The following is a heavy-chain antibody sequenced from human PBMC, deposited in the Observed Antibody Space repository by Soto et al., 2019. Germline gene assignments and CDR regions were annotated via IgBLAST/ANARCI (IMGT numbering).Heavy chain of an antibody. Sequence: EVQLVESGGGLVKPGGSLRLSCAASGFTFSSYSMNWVRQAPGKGLEWVSSISSSSSYIYYADSVKGRFTISRDNGKNSLYLQMSSLRAEDTAVYYCARIKLGYDAFDIWGPGTMVTVSS. CDR1: GFTFSSYS. D-gene: IGHD6-13*01. J-gene: IGHJ3*02. CDR2: ISSSSSYI. V-gene: IGHV3-21*01. CDR3: ARIKLGYDAFDI.